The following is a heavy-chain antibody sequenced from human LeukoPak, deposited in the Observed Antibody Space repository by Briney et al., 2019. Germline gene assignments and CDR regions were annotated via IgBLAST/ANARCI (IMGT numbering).Heavy chain of an antibody. Sequence: SETLSLTCNVSGESISSHYWSWARQSPGKGLEWIGYVTNSGTTKFNPSLKSRVTISRDTSKNQISLRLSSVTAADTAVYYCARGRTAPAPIYYYYYMDVWGKGTTVTVSS. V-gene: IGHV4-59*11. D-gene: IGHD4-17*01. CDR1: GESISSHY. J-gene: IGHJ6*03. CDR2: VTNSGTT. CDR3: ARGRTAPAPIYYYYYMDV.